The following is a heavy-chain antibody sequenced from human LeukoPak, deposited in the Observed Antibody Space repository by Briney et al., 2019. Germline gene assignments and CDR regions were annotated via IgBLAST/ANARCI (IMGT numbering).Heavy chain of an antibody. CDR2: IYYSGSS. V-gene: IGHV4-39*01. Sequence: PSETLSLTCAVSGVSISSSSHYWGWIRQAPGKRLECIGTIYYSGSSYYNPSLKSRVTMSVDTSKNQFSLRLSSVTAADTAVYYCARLPAITTYYYYYMDVWGQGTRVTVSS. D-gene: IGHD5-12*01. CDR1: GVSISSSSHY. CDR3: ARLPAITTYYYYYMDV. J-gene: IGHJ6*03.